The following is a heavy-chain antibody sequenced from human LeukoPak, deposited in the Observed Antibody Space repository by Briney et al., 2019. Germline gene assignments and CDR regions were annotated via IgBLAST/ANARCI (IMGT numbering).Heavy chain of an antibody. J-gene: IGHJ2*01. CDR3: ARDISGDGLPRYFDWSYALWYFDL. V-gene: IGHV4-61*02. D-gene: IGHD3-9*01. Sequence: PSQTLSLTCTVSGGSISSGSYYWSWIRQPAGKGLEWIGRIYTSGSTNYNPSLKSRVTISVDTSKNQFSLKLSSVTAADTAVYYCARDISGDGLPRYFDWSYALWYFDLWGRGTLVTVSS. CDR2: IYTSGST. CDR1: GGSISSGSYY.